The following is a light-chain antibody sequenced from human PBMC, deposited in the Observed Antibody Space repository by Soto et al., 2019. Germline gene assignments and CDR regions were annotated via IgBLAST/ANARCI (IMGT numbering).Light chain of an antibody. J-gene: IGKJ4*01. CDR3: QQCRNWPLT. V-gene: IGKV3-15*01. CDR1: QNGYNT. CDR2: DAS. Sequence: VMTQSPATMSASPGEGATLACTAGQNGYNTSAGYQQRPGQPPRLLIYDASTRATGISARFSGSGYGTEFTLTISSLQSEDFAVYFCQQCRNWPLTFGGGTKVEIK.